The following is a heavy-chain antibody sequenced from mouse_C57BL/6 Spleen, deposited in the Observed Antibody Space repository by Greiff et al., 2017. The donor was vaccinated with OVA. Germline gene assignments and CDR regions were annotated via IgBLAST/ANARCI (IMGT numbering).Heavy chain of an antibody. D-gene: IGHD2-3*01. CDR3: AREDGLLRPNWYFDV. Sequence: QVQLQQPGAELVKPGASVKMSCKASGYTFTSYWITWVKQRPGQGLEWIGDIYPGSGSTNYNEKFKSKATLTVDTSSSTAYMQLSSLTSEDSAVYYCAREDGLLRPNWYFDVWGTGTTVTVSS. CDR1: GYTFTSYW. V-gene: IGHV1-55*01. J-gene: IGHJ1*03. CDR2: IYPGSGST.